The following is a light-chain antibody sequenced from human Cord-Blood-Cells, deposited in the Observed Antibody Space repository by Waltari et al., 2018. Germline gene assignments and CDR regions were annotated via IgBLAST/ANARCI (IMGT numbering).Light chain of an antibody. Sequence: QSALTQPPSASGSPGQSTTISCTGTSSDAGGYHYVSWYQQHPGKAPKLMIYDVSKRPSGVSNRFSGSKSGNTASLTISGLQAEDEADYYCSSYTSSSTWVFGGGTKLTVL. V-gene: IGLV2-14*01. CDR2: DVS. CDR1: SSDAGGYHY. CDR3: SSYTSSSTWV. J-gene: IGLJ3*02.